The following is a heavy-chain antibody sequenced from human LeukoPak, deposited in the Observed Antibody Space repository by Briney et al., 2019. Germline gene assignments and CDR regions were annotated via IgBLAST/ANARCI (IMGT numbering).Heavy chain of an antibody. CDR1: GFTFSSSW. J-gene: IGHJ4*02. CDR3: ARDRGYKSFDY. CDR2: IKPDGSEG. V-gene: IGHV3-7*04. D-gene: IGHD3-10*01. Sequence: GGSLRLSCAASGFTFSSSWMTWVRQAPGKGLEWVANIKPDGSEGSYVDSVKGRFTISRDNAKNSLFLQMISLRAEDTAVYYCARDRGYKSFDYWGQGALVTVSS.